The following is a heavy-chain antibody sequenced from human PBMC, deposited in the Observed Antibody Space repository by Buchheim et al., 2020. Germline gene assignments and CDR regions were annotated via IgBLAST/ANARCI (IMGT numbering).Heavy chain of an antibody. CDR3: ARARSTIRGYSYGYLDY. CDR2: INHSGST. D-gene: IGHD5-18*01. Sequence: QVQLQQWGAGLLKPSETLSLTCAVYGGSFSGYYWSWIRQPPGKGLEWIGEINHSGSTNYNPSLKSRFTISVDPSKNQFSLKLSSVTAADTAVYYCARARSTIRGYSYGYLDYWGQGTL. J-gene: IGHJ4*02. V-gene: IGHV4-34*01. CDR1: GGSFSGYY.